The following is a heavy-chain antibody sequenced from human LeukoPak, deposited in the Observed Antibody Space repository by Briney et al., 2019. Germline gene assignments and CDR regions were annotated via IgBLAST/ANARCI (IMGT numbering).Heavy chain of an antibody. CDR2: IYYSGST. CDR3: ARGPYDSSGYYYSHYFDY. D-gene: IGHD3-22*01. CDR1: GGSISSYY. Sequence: SETLSLTCTVSGGSISSYYWSWIRQPPGKGLEWIGYIYYSGSTNYNPSLKSRVTISVDTSKNQFSLKLSSVTAADTAVYYCARGPYDSSGYYYSHYFDYWGQGTLVTVSS. V-gene: IGHV4-59*01. J-gene: IGHJ4*02.